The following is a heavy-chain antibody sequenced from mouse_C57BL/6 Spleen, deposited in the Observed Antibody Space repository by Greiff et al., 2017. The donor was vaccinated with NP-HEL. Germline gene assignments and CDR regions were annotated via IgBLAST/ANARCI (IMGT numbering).Heavy chain of an antibody. V-gene: IGHV5-6*02. J-gene: IGHJ2*01. CDR2: ISSGGSYT. Sequence: DVKLVESGGDLVKPGGSLKLSCAASGFTFSSYGMSWVRQTPDKRLEWVATISSGGSYTYYPDSVKGRFTISRDNAKNTLYLQMSSLKSEDTAMYYCARRLTDGSEGYFDYWGQGTTLTVSS. CDR1: GFTFSSYG. CDR3: ARRLTDGSEGYFDY. D-gene: IGHD1-1*01.